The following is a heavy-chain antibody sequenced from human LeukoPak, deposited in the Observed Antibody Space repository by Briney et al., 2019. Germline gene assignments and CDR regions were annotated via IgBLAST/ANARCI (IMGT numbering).Heavy chain of an antibody. J-gene: IGHJ4*02. Sequence: SVKVSCKASGFTFTSSAMQWVRQARGQRLEWIGWIVVGSGNTNYAQKFQERVTITRDMSTSTAYMELSSLRSEDTAVYYCAAASIALAGYFDYWGQGTLVTVSS. D-gene: IGHD6-19*01. CDR3: AAASIALAGYFDY. CDR2: IVVGSGNT. V-gene: IGHV1-58*02. CDR1: GFTFTSSA.